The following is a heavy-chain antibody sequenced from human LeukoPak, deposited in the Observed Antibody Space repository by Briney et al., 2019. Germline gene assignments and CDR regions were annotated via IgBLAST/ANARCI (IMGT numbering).Heavy chain of an antibody. Sequence: ASVKVSCKASGGTFSSYAISWVRQAPGQGLEWMGRIIPILGIANYAQKFQGRVTITADKSTSTAYMELSSLRSEDTAVYYCARESGGGSYYDYFDYWGQGTLVTVSS. J-gene: IGHJ4*02. CDR3: ARESGGGSYYDYFDY. V-gene: IGHV1-69*04. CDR2: IIPILGIA. CDR1: GGTFSSYA. D-gene: IGHD1-26*01.